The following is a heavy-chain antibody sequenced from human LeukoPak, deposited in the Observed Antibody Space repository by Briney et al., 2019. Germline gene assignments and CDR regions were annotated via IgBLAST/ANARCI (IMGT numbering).Heavy chain of an antibody. Sequence: ASVKVSCKASGYTFTGYYMHWVRQAPGQGLEWMGWINPNSGGTNYAQKFQGWVTMTRDTSISTAYMELSRLRSDDTAVYYRARGSLDDYYYYGMDVWGQGTTVTVSS. CDR2: INPNSGGT. D-gene: IGHD1-1*01. CDR3: ARGSLDDYYYYGMDV. V-gene: IGHV1-2*04. J-gene: IGHJ6*02. CDR1: GYTFTGYY.